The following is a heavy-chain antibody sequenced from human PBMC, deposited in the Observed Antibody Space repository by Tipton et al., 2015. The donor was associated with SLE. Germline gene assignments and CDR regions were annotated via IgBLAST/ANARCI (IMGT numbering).Heavy chain of an antibody. CDR3: ARSSATGFYYMDV. D-gene: IGHD3-10*01. CDR1: GGSISGGGHY. CDR2: TYYSGST. V-gene: IGHV4-31*03. J-gene: IGHJ6*03. Sequence: TLSLTCTVSGGSISGGGHYWTWIRQHPGKGLEWIGYTYYSGSTYYNPSLKSRVTISVDMSKKQFSLNLSSVTAADTAVYYCARSSATGFYYMDVWGKGTTVTVSS.